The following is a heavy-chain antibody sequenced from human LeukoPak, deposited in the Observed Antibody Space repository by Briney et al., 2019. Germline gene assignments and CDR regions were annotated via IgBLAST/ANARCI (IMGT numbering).Heavy chain of an antibody. CDR3: AGYSSGDDQYYFDY. Sequence: SETLSLTCAVYGGSFSGYYWSWIRQPPGKGLEWIGEINHSGSTNYNPSLKSRVTISVDTSKNQFSLKLSSVTAADTAVYYCAGYSSGDDQYYFDYWGQGTLVTVSS. CDR2: INHSGST. D-gene: IGHD6-19*01. CDR1: GGSFSGYY. J-gene: IGHJ4*02. V-gene: IGHV4-34*01.